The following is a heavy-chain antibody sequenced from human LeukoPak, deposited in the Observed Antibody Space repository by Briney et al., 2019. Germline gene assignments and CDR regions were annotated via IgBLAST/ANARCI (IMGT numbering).Heavy chain of an antibody. CDR2: VSPYNGNT. D-gene: IGHD3-3*01. Sequence: GASVEVSCKASGYTFVNYGITWVRQAPGQGLEWMGWVSPYNGNTKYAERFQGRVTMTTEKSTNTAYLELRSLTYDDTAVYFCARAITIFGVTIPDGMDVWGQGTTVSVSS. J-gene: IGHJ6*02. CDR3: ARAITIFGVTIPDGMDV. V-gene: IGHV1-18*01. CDR1: GYTFVNYG.